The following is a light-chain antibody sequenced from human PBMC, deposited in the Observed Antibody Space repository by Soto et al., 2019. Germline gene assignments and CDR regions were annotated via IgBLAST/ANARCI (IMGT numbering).Light chain of an antibody. J-gene: IGLJ2*01. CDR1: SGHSSYA. CDR2: LNSDGSH. Sequence: QLVLTQSPSASASLGASVKLTCTLSSGHSSYAIAWLQQQSEKGPRYLMRLNSDGSHNKGDEIPDRFSGSSSGAERYLTISSLQSEDEADYYCQTWGTGVVFGGGTKLTVL. CDR3: QTWGTGVV. V-gene: IGLV4-69*01.